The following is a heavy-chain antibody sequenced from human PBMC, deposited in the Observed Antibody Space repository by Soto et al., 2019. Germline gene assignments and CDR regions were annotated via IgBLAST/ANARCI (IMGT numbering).Heavy chain of an antibody. CDR2: ISAYNGNT. Sequence: ASVKVSCKASGYTFTSYGISWVRQAPGQGLEWMGWISAYNGNTNYAQKLQGRVTMTTDTSTSTAYMELRSLRSDDTSVYYCAREGATRHLYDYYGMDVWGQGTTVTVSS. CDR1: GYTFTSYG. V-gene: IGHV1-18*01. CDR3: AREGATRHLYDYYGMDV. D-gene: IGHD1-26*01. J-gene: IGHJ6*02.